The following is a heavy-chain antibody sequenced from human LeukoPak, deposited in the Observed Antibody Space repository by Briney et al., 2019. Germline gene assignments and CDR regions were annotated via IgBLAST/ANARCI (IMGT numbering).Heavy chain of an antibody. V-gene: IGHV3-7*01. D-gene: IGHD3-16*01. J-gene: IGHJ4*02. Sequence: PGGSPRLSCAASGSTFRSYWMTWVRQAPGKGLEWVANIKHNGDELNYVDSVEDRFTISRDNAKNSLYLHMTGLRAEDTAVYYCARELRTFDSWGQGTLVTVSS. CDR1: GSTFRSYW. CDR2: IKHNGDEL. CDR3: ARELRTFDS.